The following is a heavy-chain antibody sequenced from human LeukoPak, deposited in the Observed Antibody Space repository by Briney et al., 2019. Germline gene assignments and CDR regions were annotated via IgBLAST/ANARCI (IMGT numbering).Heavy chain of an antibody. J-gene: IGHJ6*02. V-gene: IGHV1-2*02. D-gene: IGHD5-18*01. CDR2: INPNSGGT. CDR3: ARSGRYSYGHGSYYGMDV. Sequence: ASVKVSCKASGYTFTGYYMHWVRQAPGQGLEWMGWINPNSGGTNYAQKFQGRVTMTRDTSISTAYMELSRLRSDDTAVYYCARSGRYSYGHGSYYGMDVWGQGTTVTVSS. CDR1: GYTFTGYY.